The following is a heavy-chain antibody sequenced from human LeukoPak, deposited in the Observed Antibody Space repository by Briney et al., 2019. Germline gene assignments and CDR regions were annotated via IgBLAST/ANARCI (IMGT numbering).Heavy chain of an antibody. V-gene: IGHV4-39*07. CDR3: AREDDTIADNTFDI. J-gene: IGHJ3*02. CDR2: VHYSGNT. Sequence: SETLSLACTVSGGSISISSSYWGWIRQPPGKGLEWVGSVHYSGNTFYNPSLKSRVTISPDTSKNHFSLKVHSVTAADTAVYYCAREDDTIADNTFDIWGQGTVVTVSS. D-gene: IGHD6-13*01. CDR1: GGSISISSSY.